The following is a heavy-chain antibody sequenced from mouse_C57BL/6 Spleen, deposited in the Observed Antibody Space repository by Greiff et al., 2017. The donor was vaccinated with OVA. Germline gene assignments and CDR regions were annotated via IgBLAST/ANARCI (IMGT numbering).Heavy chain of an antibody. V-gene: IGHV2-2*01. CDR1: GFSLTSYG. D-gene: IGHD1-1*01. Sequence: QVQLKQSGPGLVQPSQSLSITCTVSGFSLTSYGVHWVRQSPGKGLEWLGVIWSGGSTDYNAAFISRLSISKDNSKSQVFFKMNSLQADNTAIYYCASPSYYGSSDYAMDYWGQGTSVTVSS. CDR3: ASPSYYGSSDYAMDY. CDR2: IWSGGST. J-gene: IGHJ4*01.